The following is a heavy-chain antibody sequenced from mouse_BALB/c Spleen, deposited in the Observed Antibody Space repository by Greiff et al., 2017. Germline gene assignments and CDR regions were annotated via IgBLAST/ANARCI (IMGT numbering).Heavy chain of an antibody. CDR1: GFNIKDTY. CDR3: AGQLGLRRTVGYAMDY. V-gene: IGHV14-3*02. D-gene: IGHD3-2*01. Sequence: VQLKESGAELVKPGASVKLSCTASGFNIKDTYMHWVKQRPEQGLEWIGRIDPANGNTKYDPKFQGKATITADTSSNTAYLQLSSLTSEDTAVYYCAGQLGLRRTVGYAMDYWGQGTSVTVSS. CDR2: IDPANGNT. J-gene: IGHJ4*01.